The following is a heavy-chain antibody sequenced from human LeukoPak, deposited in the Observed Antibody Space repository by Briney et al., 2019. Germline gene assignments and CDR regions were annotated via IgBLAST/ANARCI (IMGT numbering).Heavy chain of an antibody. Sequence: GGSLRLSCAASGFTFTTYWMSWIRQAPGKGLEWVANINQDGTDKYYVDSVKGRFTFSRDNAQNSLYLQMSSLRVEDTAVYYCVTYSTGLYKGLEFWGQGIQVTVSS. D-gene: IGHD2-8*02. CDR3: VTYSTGLYKGLEF. CDR1: GFTFTTYW. V-gene: IGHV3-7*03. CDR2: INQDGTDK. J-gene: IGHJ4*02.